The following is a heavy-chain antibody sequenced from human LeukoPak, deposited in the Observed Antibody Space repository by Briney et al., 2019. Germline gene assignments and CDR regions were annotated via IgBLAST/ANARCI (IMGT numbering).Heavy chain of an antibody. CDR3: ARSFWFGEHAFDI. J-gene: IGHJ3*02. CDR1: GGSISSGSYY. Sequence: PSQTLSLTCTVSGGSISSGSYYWSWIRQPAGKGLEWIGRIYTSGSTNYNPSLKSRVTISVDTSKNQFSLKLSSVTAADTAVYYCARSFWFGEHAFDIWGQGTMVTVSS. CDR2: IYTSGST. V-gene: IGHV4-61*02. D-gene: IGHD3-10*01.